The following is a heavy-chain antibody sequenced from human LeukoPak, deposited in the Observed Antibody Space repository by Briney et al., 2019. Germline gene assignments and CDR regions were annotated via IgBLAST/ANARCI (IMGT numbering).Heavy chain of an antibody. J-gene: IGHJ4*02. Sequence: GESLKISCKGSGYSFTSYWIGRVRQMPGKGLEWMGIIYPGDSDTRYSPSFQGQVTISADKSISTAYLQWSSLKASDTAMYYGARRGSGSYHPIDYWGQGTLVTVSS. CDR2: IYPGDSDT. D-gene: IGHD1-26*01. CDR1: GYSFTSYW. CDR3: ARRGSGSYHPIDY. V-gene: IGHV5-51*01.